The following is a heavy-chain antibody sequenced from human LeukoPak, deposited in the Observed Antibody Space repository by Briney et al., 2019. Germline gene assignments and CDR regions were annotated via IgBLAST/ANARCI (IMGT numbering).Heavy chain of an antibody. D-gene: IGHD1-1*01. CDR3: ATRGTSATKYFAY. V-gene: IGHV3-23*01. CDR1: GFTFSSFV. CDR2: ITAGGSNT. Sequence: GGSLRLSCGASGFTFSSFVLSWVRQTPGKGLEWVATITAGGSNTYYADSVKGRFTISRDNSKNTLHLQMNSLRAEDTAVYYCATRGTSATKYFAYWGQGTLVSVSS. J-gene: IGHJ4*02.